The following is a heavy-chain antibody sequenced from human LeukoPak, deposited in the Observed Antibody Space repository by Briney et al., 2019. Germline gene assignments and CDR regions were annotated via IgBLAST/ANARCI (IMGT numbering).Heavy chain of an antibody. CDR1: GFTFSSYE. V-gene: IGHV3-48*03. J-gene: IGHJ4*02. CDR2: ISSSGSTI. CDR3: AREITFGGVIVRSHFDY. D-gene: IGHD3-16*02. Sequence: GGSLRLSCAASGFTFSSYEMNWVRQAPGKGLEWVSYISSSGSTIYYADSVKGRFTISRDNAKNSLYLQMNSLRAEDTAVYYCAREITFGGVIVRSHFDYWGQGTLVTVSS.